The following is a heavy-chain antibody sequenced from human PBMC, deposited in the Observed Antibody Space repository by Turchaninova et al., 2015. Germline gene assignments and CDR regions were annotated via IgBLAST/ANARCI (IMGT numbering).Heavy chain of an antibody. CDR1: GGSITSGDYS. D-gene: IGHD4-17*01. V-gene: IGHV4-39*01. CDR2: LYYTGSA. Sequence: QLQLQESGPGLVKPSETLSLTCTVSGGSITSGDYSWAWIRQPPGKGLEWIGSLYYTGSAYYNPSRKSRVTISVDRSKTQLSLLVTSVTAADTAVYYCARHYSAVTTSWYVGVWGRGTLVTVSS. J-gene: IGHJ2*01. CDR3: ARHYSAVTTSWYVGV.